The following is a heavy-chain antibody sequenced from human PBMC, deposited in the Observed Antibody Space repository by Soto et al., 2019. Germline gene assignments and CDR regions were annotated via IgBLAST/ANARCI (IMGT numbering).Heavy chain of an antibody. CDR2: IKQDGSEK. J-gene: IGHJ6*02. V-gene: IGHV3-7*01. CDR1: GFTFSSYW. CDR3: ARDRSSWYWRHYYYGMDV. Sequence: GGSLRLSCAASGFTFSSYWMSWVRQAPGKGLEWVANIKQDGSEKYYVDSVKGRFTISRDNAKNSLYLQMNSLRAEDTAVYYCARDRSSWYWRHYYYGMDVWGQGTPVTVSS. D-gene: IGHD6-13*01.